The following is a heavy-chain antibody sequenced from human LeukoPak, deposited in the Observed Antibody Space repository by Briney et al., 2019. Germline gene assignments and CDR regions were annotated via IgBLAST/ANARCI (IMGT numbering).Heavy chain of an antibody. V-gene: IGHV4-31*03. CDR1: GGSISSGGYY. CDR3: ARDRGDSSGYIRYNWFDP. D-gene: IGHD3-22*01. CDR2: FYYSGST. J-gene: IGHJ5*02. Sequence: SETLSLTCTVSGGSISSGGYYWSWIRQHPGKGLEWIGYFYYSGSTYYNPSLKSRVTISVDTSKNQFSLKLSSVTAADTAVYYCARDRGDSSGYIRYNWFDPWGQGTLVTVSS.